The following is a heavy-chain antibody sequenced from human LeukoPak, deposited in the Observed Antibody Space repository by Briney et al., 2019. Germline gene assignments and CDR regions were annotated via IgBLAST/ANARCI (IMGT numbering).Heavy chain of an antibody. CDR1: GGSISSYY. V-gene: IGHV4-59*01. D-gene: IGHD3-9*01. CDR3: ARDGGTPYYDILTGYRRDAFDI. CDR2: IYYSGST. J-gene: IGHJ3*02. Sequence: SETLSLTCTVSGGSISSYYRSWIRQPPGKGLEWIGYIYYSGSTNYNPSLKSRVTISVDTSKNQFSLKLSSVTAADTAVYYCARDGGTPYYDILTGYRRDAFDIWGQGTMVTVSS.